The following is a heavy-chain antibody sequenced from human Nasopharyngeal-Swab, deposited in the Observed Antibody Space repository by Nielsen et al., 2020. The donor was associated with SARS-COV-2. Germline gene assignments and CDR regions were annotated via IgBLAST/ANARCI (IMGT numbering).Heavy chain of an antibody. CDR3: ARRGEGYGDYLDY. V-gene: IGHV4-59*08. D-gene: IGHD4-17*01. CDR1: GGSISNYH. J-gene: IGHJ4*02. Sequence: GSLRLSCSVSGGSISNYHWNWIRQPPGKGLEWIGYIYYSGSTNYNPSLKSRVTISVDTSKNQFSLKLSSVTAADTAVYYCARRGEGYGDYLDYWGQGTLVTVPS. CDR2: IYYSGST.